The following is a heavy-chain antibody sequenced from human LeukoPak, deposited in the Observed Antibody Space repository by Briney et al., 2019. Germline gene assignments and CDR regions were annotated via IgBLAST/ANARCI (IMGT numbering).Heavy chain of an antibody. Sequence: GGSLRLSCAASGFTFSSYAMSWVRQAPGKGLEWVSAISGSGGSTYYADSVKGRFTISRDNSKSTLYLQMNSLRAEDTAVYYCAKDWVSGSYSYWGQGTLVTVSS. D-gene: IGHD1-26*01. CDR2: ISGSGGST. J-gene: IGHJ4*02. V-gene: IGHV3-23*01. CDR1: GFTFSSYA. CDR3: AKDWVSGSYSY.